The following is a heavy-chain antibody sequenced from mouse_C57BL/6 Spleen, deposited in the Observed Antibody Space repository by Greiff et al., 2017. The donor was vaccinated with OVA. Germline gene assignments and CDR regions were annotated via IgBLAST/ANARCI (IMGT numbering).Heavy chain of an antibody. CDR2: ISSGGSYT. V-gene: IGHV5-6*01. J-gene: IGHJ2*01. CDR3: ARHEDSSGYGDY. D-gene: IGHD3-2*02. Sequence: EVQGVESGGDLVKPGGSLKLSCAASGFTFSSYGMYWVRQTPDKRLEWVATISSGGSYTSYPDSVKGRFTISRDNAKNTLYLQMSSLKSEDTAMYYWARHEDSSGYGDYWGQGTTLTVSS. CDR1: GFTFSSYG.